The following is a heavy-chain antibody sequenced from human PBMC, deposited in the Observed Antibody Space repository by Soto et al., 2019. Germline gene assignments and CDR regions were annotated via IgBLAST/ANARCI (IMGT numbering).Heavy chain of an antibody. CDR2: IYYSGST. V-gene: IGHV4-39*01. J-gene: IGHJ4*02. Sequence: SETLSLTCTVSGGSISSSSYYWGWIRQPPGKGLEWIGSIYYSGSTYYNPSLKSRVTISVDTSKNQFSLKLSSVTAADTAVYYCVTTAKDYYGSGSPIDYWGQGTLVTVSS. CDR1: GGSISSSSYY. CDR3: VTTAKDYYGSGSPIDY. D-gene: IGHD3-10*01.